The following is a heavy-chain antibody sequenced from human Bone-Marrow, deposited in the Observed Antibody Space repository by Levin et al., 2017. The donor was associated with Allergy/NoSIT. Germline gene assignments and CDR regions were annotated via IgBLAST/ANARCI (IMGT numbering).Heavy chain of an antibody. J-gene: IGHJ6*04. CDR1: GDSLSELS. D-gene: IGHD1-26*01. CDR2: YDPEQRET. Sequence: GESLKISCKVSGDSLSELSMHWVRQAPGKGPEWVGGYDPEQRETIYAQNFQGRVTVTEDTTTDTAHMELSRLTSEDTAIYYCALVGGTAFPQNYYYGMDVWGEGTTVTVSA. V-gene: IGHV1-24*01. CDR3: ALVGGTAFPQNYYYGMDV.